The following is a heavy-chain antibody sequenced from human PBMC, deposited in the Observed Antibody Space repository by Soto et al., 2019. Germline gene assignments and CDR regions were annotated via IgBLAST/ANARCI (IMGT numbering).Heavy chain of an antibody. Sequence: EVQLVESGGGLVQPGRSLRLSCAASGFTFSAHYMDWVRQAPGKGLEWVGRIKNKANSYTTEYAASVEGRFTISREDSQSSLYLQMNSLKTEDTAVYYCARVSLVGPSGELYFDYWGQGSQVAVSS. CDR1: GFTFSAHY. CDR2: IKNKANSYTT. D-gene: IGHD1-26*01. V-gene: IGHV3-72*01. CDR3: ARVSLVGPSGELYFDY. J-gene: IGHJ4*02.